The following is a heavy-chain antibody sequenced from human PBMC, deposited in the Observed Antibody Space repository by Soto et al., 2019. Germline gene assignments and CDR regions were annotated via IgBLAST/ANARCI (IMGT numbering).Heavy chain of an antibody. CDR3: AREHDFGDAVTNYYDYYGMDV. Sequence: PSETLSLTCAVSGGSFSGHYWSWIRHVPGKGLEWIGEINRNGTTNLNPSLGSRPTIPVNPTKFQFSMRVTLVTAAETAVDSCAREHDFGDAVTNYYDYYGMDVWGQGTMVTVSS. CDR2: INRNGTT. CDR1: GGSFSGHY. D-gene: IGHD2-21*02. J-gene: IGHJ6*02. V-gene: IGHV4-34*04.